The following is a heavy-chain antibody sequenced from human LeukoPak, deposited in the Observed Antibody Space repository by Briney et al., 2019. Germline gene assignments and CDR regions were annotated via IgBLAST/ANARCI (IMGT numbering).Heavy chain of an antibody. CDR3: TRDPMNRADAFDM. CDR2: VNTNSGNT. CDR1: GFTFTTYD. J-gene: IGHJ3*02. D-gene: IGHD1/OR15-1a*01. Sequence: ASVKVSCKASGFTFTTYDINCVRQATGQGLEWMGWVNTNSGNTGTAQKFQGRVTMTRNTSISTAYIELSSLTSEDTAVYYCTRDPMNRADAFDMWGRGTMVTVSS. V-gene: IGHV1-8*01.